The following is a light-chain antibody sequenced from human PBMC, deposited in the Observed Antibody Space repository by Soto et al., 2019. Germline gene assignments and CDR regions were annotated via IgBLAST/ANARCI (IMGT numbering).Light chain of an antibody. CDR1: QSVSSY. CDR2: DAS. Sequence: EIVLTQSPATLSLSPGERATLSCRASQSVSSYLAWYQQKPGQAPRLLIYDASSRATGIPDRFSGGGSGTDFTLTISRLEPEDFAVYYCQQYGSSPITFGQGTRLEI. CDR3: QQYGSSPIT. V-gene: IGKV3-20*01. J-gene: IGKJ5*01.